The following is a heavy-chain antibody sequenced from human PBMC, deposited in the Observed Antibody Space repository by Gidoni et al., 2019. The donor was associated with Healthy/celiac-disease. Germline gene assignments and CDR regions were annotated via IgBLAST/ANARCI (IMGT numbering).Heavy chain of an antibody. D-gene: IGHD2-15*01. J-gene: IGHJ6*02. CDR3: ARGTRERWFRGYCSGGSCPGGMDV. CDR2: INHSGST. V-gene: IGHV4-34*01. Sequence: QVQLQQWGAGLLKPSETLSLTCAVYGGSFSGYYWSWIRQPPGKGLEWIGEINHSGSTNYNPSLKSRVTISVDTSKNQFSLKLSSVTAADTAVYYCARGTRERWFRGYCSGGSCPGGMDVWGQGTTVTVSS. CDR1: GGSFSGYY.